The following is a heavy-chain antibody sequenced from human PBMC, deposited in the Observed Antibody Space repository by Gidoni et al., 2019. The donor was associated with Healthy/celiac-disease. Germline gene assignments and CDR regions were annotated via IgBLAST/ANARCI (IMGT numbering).Heavy chain of an antibody. CDR1: GFTFSSYG. CDR2: ISYDGSNK. J-gene: IGHJ4*02. Sequence: QVQLVESGGGVVQPGRSLRLSCSASGFTFSSYGMHWVRQAPGKGLGWVAVISYDGSNKYYADSVKGRFTISRDNSKNTLYLQRNSLRAEDTAVYYCAKGASMVRGVITPDYFDYWGQGTLVTVSS. D-gene: IGHD3-10*01. CDR3: AKGASMVRGVITPDYFDY. V-gene: IGHV3-30*18.